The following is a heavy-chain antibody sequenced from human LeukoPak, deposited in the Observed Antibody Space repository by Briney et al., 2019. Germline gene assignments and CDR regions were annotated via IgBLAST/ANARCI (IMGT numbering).Heavy chain of an antibody. J-gene: IGHJ4*02. CDR1: GYTFTIYY. CDR2: INPSGGST. CDR3: AREPLGFLEWFGFDY. D-gene: IGHD3-3*02. Sequence: GASVTVSFKASGYTFTIYYMHWVRQAPGQGLEWMGIINPSGGSTSYAQKFQGRVTMTRDTSTSTVYMELSSLRSEDTAVYYCAREPLGFLEWFGFDYWGQGTLVTVSS. V-gene: IGHV1-46*01.